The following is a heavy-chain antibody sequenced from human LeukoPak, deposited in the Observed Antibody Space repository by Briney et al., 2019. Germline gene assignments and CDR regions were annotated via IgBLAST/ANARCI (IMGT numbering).Heavy chain of an antibody. CDR1: GFTFSNYW. J-gene: IGHJ5*02. CDR3: GRGAGSSWFYH. Sequence: GGSLRLSCAASGFTFSNYWMNWVRQAPGKGLEWVANIRQDGSEKYYMDSVKGRLTISRDNARNSLYLQMNSLRAEDTAVYYCGRGAGSSWFYHWGQGTLVIVSS. V-gene: IGHV3-7*04. CDR2: IRQDGSEK. D-gene: IGHD4/OR15-4a*01.